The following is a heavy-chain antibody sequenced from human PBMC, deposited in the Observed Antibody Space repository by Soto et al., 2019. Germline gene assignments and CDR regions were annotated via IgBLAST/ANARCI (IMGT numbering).Heavy chain of an antibody. V-gene: IGHV3-9*01. D-gene: IGHD1-7*01. Sequence: EVQLVESGGDLVQPGRSLKLSCVASGFNFQDCAMYWVRQVPGKGLEWVSGVSYNSGTVGYADSVKGRFTVSRDNAKKSLFLEMSSLRLEDTAVYYCAKDEISKTIRGDAFNFWVQGTMVTVSS. CDR1: GFNFQDCA. CDR2: VSYNSGTV. CDR3: AKDEISKTIRGDAFNF. J-gene: IGHJ3*01.